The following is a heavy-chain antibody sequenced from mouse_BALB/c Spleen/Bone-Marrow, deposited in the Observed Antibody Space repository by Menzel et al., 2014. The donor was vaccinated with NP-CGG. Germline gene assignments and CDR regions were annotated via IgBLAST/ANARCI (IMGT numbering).Heavy chain of an antibody. D-gene: IGHD2-10*01. CDR1: GYTFTSYW. J-gene: IGHJ4*01. CDR3: ARSYYGGAMDY. Sequence: QVQLQQPGAELAKPGASVKMSCKASGYTFTSYWMHWVRQRPGQGLEWIGYINPSTGYTEYNQKFKDKATLTADKSSSTAYMQLSSLTSEDSAVYYCARSYYGGAMDYWGQGTSVTVSS. V-gene: IGHV1-7*01. CDR2: INPSTGYT.